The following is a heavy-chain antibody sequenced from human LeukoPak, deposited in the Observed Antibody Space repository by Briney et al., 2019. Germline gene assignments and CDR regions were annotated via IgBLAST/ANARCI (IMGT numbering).Heavy chain of an antibody. CDR2: VDTSGHT. D-gene: IGHD2-15*01. J-gene: IGHJ5*02. CDR3: ARHWSHSVAQFGRSYWFDP. CDR1: GGPFSGHY. Sequence: SETLSLTCAVHGGPFSGHYWSWIRQPAGKGLEWIGHVDTSGHTNYNSSLMSRVTMSVDTSKNQFSLRLTSVTAADTAVYYCARHWSHSVAQFGRSYWFDPWGQGTLVTVSS. V-gene: IGHV4-59*10.